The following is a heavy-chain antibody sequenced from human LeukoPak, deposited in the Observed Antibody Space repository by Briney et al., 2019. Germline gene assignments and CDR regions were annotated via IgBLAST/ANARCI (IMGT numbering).Heavy chain of an antibody. CDR1: GFTFSSHG. Sequence: GGSLRLSCAASGFTFSSHGMSWVRQAPGKGLEWVSAISSTDAGTYHADSVRGRFTISRDNSKNTLYLQMNSLRAEDAAVYFCAKAPVTSCRGAYCYPFDSWGQGTLVTVSS. CDR2: ISSTDAGT. D-gene: IGHD2-21*01. J-gene: IGHJ4*02. CDR3: AKAPVTSCRGAYCYPFDS. V-gene: IGHV3-23*01.